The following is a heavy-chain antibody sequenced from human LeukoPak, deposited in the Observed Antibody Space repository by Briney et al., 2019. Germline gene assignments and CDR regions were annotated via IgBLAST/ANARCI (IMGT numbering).Heavy chain of an antibody. D-gene: IGHD1-1*01. J-gene: IGHJ4*02. V-gene: IGHV3-11*06. Sequence: GGSLRLSCTASGFPFSDYSMNWIRQAPGKGLEWISYIGISSGNTKYADSVKGRFTISADNARNSLYLQMNSLRVEDTAVYYCARDHNYAFDNWGQGTLVSVSS. CDR1: GFPFSDYS. CDR2: IGISSGNT. CDR3: ARDHNYAFDN.